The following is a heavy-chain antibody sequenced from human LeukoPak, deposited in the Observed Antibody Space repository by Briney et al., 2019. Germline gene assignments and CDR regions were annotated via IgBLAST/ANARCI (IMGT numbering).Heavy chain of an antibody. V-gene: IGHV3-7*01. CDR1: GFTFSNYW. J-gene: IGHJ4*02. Sequence: PGGSLRLSCAASGFTFSNYWMTWVRQAPGKGLEWVANIRRDGSQIHYVDSVKGRFTISRDNSKNTLYLQMNSLRAEDTAVYYCAKEAYSSGWYWLDYWGQGTLVTVSS. CDR2: IRRDGSQI. D-gene: IGHD6-19*01. CDR3: AKEAYSSGWYWLDY.